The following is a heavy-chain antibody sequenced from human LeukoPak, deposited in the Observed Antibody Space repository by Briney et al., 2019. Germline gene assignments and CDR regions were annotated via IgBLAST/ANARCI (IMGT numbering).Heavy chain of an antibody. CDR1: GGSISSYY. CDR3: GEAYSVGDCTVLHIYFDN. Sequence: SETLSLTCTVAGGSISSYYWRCIRQPQGKVLEWIGYIYYIGGTNYNRSLKSRVTISGDSSKNQSSLKLSSLTAADPAGIYCGEAYSVGDCTVLHIYFDNWGQGTLLTVSS. D-gene: IGHD2-21*02. J-gene: IGHJ4*02. CDR2: IYYIGGT. V-gene: IGHV4-59*01.